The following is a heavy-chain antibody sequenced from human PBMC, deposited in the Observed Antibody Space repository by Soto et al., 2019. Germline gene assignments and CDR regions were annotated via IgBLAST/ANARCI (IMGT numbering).Heavy chain of an antibody. Sequence: QVQLVQSGAEVKKPGSSVKVSCKASGGTFSSYAISWVRQAPGQGLEWMGGIIPIFGTANYAQKFQGRVTITADKATSTAYMALSSLRSEDTAVYYCASRVDYDFWSPYRQDYYYGMDVWGQGTTVTVSS. V-gene: IGHV1-69*14. J-gene: IGHJ6*02. D-gene: IGHD3-3*01. CDR1: GGTFSSYA. CDR3: ASRVDYDFWSPYRQDYYYGMDV. CDR2: IIPIFGTA.